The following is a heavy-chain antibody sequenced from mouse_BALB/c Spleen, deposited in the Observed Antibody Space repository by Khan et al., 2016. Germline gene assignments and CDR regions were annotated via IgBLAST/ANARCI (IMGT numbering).Heavy chain of an antibody. CDR2: IWAGGST. V-gene: IGHV2-9*02. CDR1: GFSLTTYG. J-gene: IGHJ2*01. Sequence: QVQLKESGPGLVAPSQSLSLTCTVTGFSLTTYGVHWVRQPPGKGLEWLGVIWAGGSTNYNSALISRLSISKDNSKSQVFLKMNSLQTDDTATYXYARERYYGTSYFDYWGQGTTLTVSA. CDR3: ARERYYGTSYFDY. D-gene: IGHD1-1*01.